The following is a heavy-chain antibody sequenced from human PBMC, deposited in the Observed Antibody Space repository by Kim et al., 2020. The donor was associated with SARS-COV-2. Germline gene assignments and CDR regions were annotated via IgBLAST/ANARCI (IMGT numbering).Heavy chain of an antibody. J-gene: IGHJ4*02. V-gene: IGHV4-34*01. CDR1: GGSFSGYY. Sequence: SETLSLTCAVYGGSFSGYYWSWIRQPPGKGLEWIGEINHSGSTNYNPSLKSRVTISVDTSKNQFSLKLSSVTAADTAVYYCARAPHYDFWSIDYWGQGTLVTVSS. CDR3: ARAPHYDFWSIDY. D-gene: IGHD3-3*01. CDR2: INHSGST.